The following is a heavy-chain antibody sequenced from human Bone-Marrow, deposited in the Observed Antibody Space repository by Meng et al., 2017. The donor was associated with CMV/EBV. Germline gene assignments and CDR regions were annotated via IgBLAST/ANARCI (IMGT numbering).Heavy chain of an antibody. D-gene: IGHD3-16*01. J-gene: IGHJ3*02. CDR3: AREYYDSYGGAFDI. CDR2: INPNSGGT. V-gene: IGHV1-2*02. Sequence: GGSLRLSCAASGFTFSSYAMHWVRQAPGQGLEWMGWINPNSGGTNYAQKFQGRVTMTRDTSISTAYMELSRLRSDDTAVYYCAREYYDSYGGAFDIWGQGTRVTVSS. CDR1: GFTFSSYA.